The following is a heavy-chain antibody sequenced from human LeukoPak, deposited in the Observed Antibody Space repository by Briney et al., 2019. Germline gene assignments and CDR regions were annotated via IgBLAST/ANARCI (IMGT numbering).Heavy chain of an antibody. CDR1: GYTFTSYD. J-gene: IGHJ4*02. Sequence: ASVKVSCKASGYTFTSYDINWVRQATGQGLEWMGWMNPNSGNTGYAQKFQGRVTITRNTSISTAYKELSSLRSEDTAVYYCARGRLYCSSTSCYYFDYWGQGTLVTVSS. CDR2: MNPNSGNT. V-gene: IGHV1-8*03. CDR3: ARGRLYCSSTSCYYFDY. D-gene: IGHD2-2*01.